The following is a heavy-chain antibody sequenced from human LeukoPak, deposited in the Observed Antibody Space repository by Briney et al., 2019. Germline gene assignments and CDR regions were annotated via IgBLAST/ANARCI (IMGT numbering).Heavy chain of an antibody. J-gene: IGHJ4*02. CDR2: ISRNDDST. CDR3: AKDALHRHYFDT. CDR1: GSTFTQYD. V-gene: IGHV3-23*01. Sequence: PGGSLRLSCAASGSTFTQYDMSWVRQAPGKGLEWVSTISRNDDSTYYTESVKGRFTVSRDASKSTLFLEMSSLRAEDTAIYYCAKDALHRHYFDTWGQGTLVSVSS.